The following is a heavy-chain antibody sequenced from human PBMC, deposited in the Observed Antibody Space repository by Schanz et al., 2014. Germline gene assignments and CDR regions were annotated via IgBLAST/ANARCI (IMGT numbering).Heavy chain of an antibody. CDR2: INPSGGST. CDR3: ARGTRVRTTDFWSGLYYFDY. Sequence: QVQLVQSGAEVKKPGASVKVSCKASGYTFTSYYMYWVRQAPGQGLEWMGVINPSGGSTIYAQKFQCRVTMTRDTSTSTVYMELSSLRSEDTAVYYCARGTRVRTTDFWSGLYYFDYWGQGTLVTVSS. D-gene: IGHD3-3*01. CDR1: GYTFTSYY. V-gene: IGHV1-46*01. J-gene: IGHJ4*02.